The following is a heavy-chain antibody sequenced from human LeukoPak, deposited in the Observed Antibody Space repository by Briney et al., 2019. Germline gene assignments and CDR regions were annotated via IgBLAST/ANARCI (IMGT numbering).Heavy chain of an antibody. CDR3: ARVGYCSGGSCTRVDY. CDR1: GGSVSSGSYY. V-gene: IGHV4-61*01. D-gene: IGHD2-15*01. Sequence: SETLSLTCTVSGGSVSSGSYYWSWIRQPPGKGLEWIGYIYYSRSTNYNPSLKSRVTISVDTSKNQFSLKLSSVTAADTAVYYCARVGYCSGGSCTRVDYWGQGTLVTVSS. CDR2: IYYSRST. J-gene: IGHJ4*02.